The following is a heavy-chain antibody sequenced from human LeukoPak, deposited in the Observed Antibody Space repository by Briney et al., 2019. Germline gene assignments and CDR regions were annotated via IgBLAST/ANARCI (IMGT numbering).Heavy chain of an antibody. Sequence: SETLSLTCAVYGGPFSNYWSWIRQPPGKGLEWIGEINQRGGTKYNPSLKSRVTISDDTSKKQFSLKLSFVTAADTAVDYCARDRVTTGGFDPWGQGTRVTVSS. CDR3: ARDRVTTGGFDP. V-gene: IGHV4-34*01. CDR2: INQRGGT. J-gene: IGHJ5*02. CDR1: GGPFSNY. D-gene: IGHD4-11*01.